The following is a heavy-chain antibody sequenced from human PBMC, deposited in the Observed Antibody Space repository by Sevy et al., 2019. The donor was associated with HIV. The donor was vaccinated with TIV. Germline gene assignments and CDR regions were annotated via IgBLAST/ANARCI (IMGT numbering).Heavy chain of an antibody. CDR1: GYSFSTYW. D-gene: IGHD1-26*01. Sequence: GESLKISCKVSGYSFSTYWSAWVRQMPGKGLEWMGIIYPGDSDTRYSPSFQVQGTISADKSINTAYLQWSSLKASDTAIYYCGRGLSGLAPPLWGWFDPWGQGTLVTVSS. V-gene: IGHV5-51*01. CDR3: GRGLSGLAPPLWGWFDP. CDR2: IYPGDSDT. J-gene: IGHJ5*02.